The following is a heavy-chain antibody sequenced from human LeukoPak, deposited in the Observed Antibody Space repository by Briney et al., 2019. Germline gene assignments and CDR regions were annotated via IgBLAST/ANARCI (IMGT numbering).Heavy chain of an antibody. V-gene: IGHV3-23*01. Sequence: GGSLRLSCAASGFTFSSYAMSWVRQAPGKGLEWVSAISGSGGSTYYADSVKGRFTISRDNSKNTLYLQMNSLRAEDTAVYYCARGKAAAGTAWFDPWGQGTLVTVSS. D-gene: IGHD6-13*01. J-gene: IGHJ5*02. CDR1: GFTFSSYA. CDR3: ARGKAAAGTAWFDP. CDR2: ISGSGGST.